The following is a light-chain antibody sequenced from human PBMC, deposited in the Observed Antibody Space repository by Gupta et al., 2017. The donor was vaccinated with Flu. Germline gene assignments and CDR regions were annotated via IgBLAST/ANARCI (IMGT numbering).Light chain of an antibody. CDR3: HQYNSYSLT. V-gene: IGKV1-5*03. Sequence: DIQMTQSPSTLSASVGDRLTITCRASQSISSWLAWYQQKPGNAPKLLIYKASSLESGVPSRFSGSGSGTEFTLTISSLQPDDFATYYCHQYNSYSLTFGQGTKVEIK. CDR1: QSISSW. CDR2: KAS. J-gene: IGKJ1*01.